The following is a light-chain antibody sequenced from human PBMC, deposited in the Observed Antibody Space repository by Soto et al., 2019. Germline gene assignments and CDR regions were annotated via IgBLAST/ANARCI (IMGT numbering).Light chain of an antibody. Sequence: EFVLTQSPGTLSLSPGERATLSCRASQTVRNNYLAWYQQKPGQAPRLLIYDASSRATGVPDRFSASGSGTDFTLTISRLEPEDFAVYYCQQYAKAPLTFGQGTKVDIK. J-gene: IGKJ1*01. CDR2: DAS. CDR1: QTVRNNY. V-gene: IGKV3-20*01. CDR3: QQYAKAPLT.